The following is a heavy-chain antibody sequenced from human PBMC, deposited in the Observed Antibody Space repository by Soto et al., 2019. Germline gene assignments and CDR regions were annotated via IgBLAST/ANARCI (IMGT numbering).Heavy chain of an antibody. CDR3: ARGRWDTAMGHPMFFYYYYYGMDV. Sequence: GGSLRLSCAASGFTVSSYAMHWVRQAPGKGLEWVAVISYDGSNKYYADSVKGRFTISRDNSKNPLYLQMNSLRAEDTAVYYCARGRWDTAMGHPMFFYYYYYGMDVWGQGTTVTVSS. J-gene: IGHJ6*02. D-gene: IGHD5-18*01. V-gene: IGHV3-30-3*01. CDR2: ISYDGSNK. CDR1: GFTVSSYA.